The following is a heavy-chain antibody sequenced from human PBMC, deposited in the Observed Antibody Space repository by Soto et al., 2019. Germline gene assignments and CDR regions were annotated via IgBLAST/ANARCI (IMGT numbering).Heavy chain of an antibody. CDR1: GLIFSNYA. D-gene: IGHD3-9*01. CDR2: VSGGADST. V-gene: IGHV3-23*01. CDR3: ATASLYFPGHQGSFDT. J-gene: IGHJ4*02. Sequence: GGSLRLSCAASGLIFSNYAMSWVRQAPGKGLEWVSTVSGGADSTYYADSVKGRFTISRDNSKNTLYLQLDSLTSNDTAVYYCATASLYFPGHQGSFDTWGQGTLVTVSS.